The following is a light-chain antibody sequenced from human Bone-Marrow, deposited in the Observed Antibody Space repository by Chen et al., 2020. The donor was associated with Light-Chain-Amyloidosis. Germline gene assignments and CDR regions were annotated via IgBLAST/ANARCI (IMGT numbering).Light chain of an antibody. J-gene: IGKJ4*01. CDR2: GSS. V-gene: IGKV3-20*01. CDR1: QTISSNY. CDR3: QQYSTSPLT. Sequence: EIVLTQSPGTLSLSPGEGANLSCRASQTISSNYLTWYQQKFGQAPRLLIYGSSSRATGIPDRFTGSGSGTDFTLTINRLEPEDFAMYDCQQYSTSPLTFGGGTKVEIK.